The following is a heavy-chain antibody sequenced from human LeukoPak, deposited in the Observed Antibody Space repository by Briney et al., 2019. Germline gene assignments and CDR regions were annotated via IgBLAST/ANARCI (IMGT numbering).Heavy chain of an antibody. CDR1: GGSFSGYY. V-gene: IGHV4-34*01. J-gene: IGHJ4*02. Sequence: SETLSLTCAVYGGSFSGYYWSWIRQPPGKGLEWIGEINHSGSTNYNPSLKSRVTISVDTSKNQFSLKLSSVTAADTAVYYCARGRYSSSWFPFDYWGQGTLVTASS. CDR3: ARGRYSSSWFPFDY. CDR2: INHSGST. D-gene: IGHD6-13*01.